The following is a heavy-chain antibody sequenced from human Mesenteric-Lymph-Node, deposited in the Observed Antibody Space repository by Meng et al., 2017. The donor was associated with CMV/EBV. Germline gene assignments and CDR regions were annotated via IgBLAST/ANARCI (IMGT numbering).Heavy chain of an antibody. CDR1: GFTFSSYA. CDR3: AKDGIREVNWEVYFEY. V-gene: IGHV3-23*01. CDR2: ISGSGGST. Sequence: GESLKISCAASGFTFSSYAMSWVRQAPGKGLEWVSAISGSGGSTYYADSVKGRFTISRDNSKNTVYLQMNSLRAEDTAVYFCAKDGIREVNWEVYFEYWGQGTLVTVSS. D-gene: IGHD7-27*01. J-gene: IGHJ4*02.